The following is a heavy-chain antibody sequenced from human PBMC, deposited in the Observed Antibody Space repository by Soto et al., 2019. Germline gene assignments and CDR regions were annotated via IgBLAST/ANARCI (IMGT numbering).Heavy chain of an antibody. J-gene: IGHJ6*02. Sequence: GGSLRLSCAASGFTFSSYAMNWVRQAPGKGLEWVGRIKSKTDGGTTDYAAPVKGRFTISRDDSKNTLYLQMNSLKTEDTAVYYCTGAGEAYCISTSCYYYYGMDVWGQGTTVTVSS. CDR2: IKSKTDGGTT. CDR3: TGAGEAYCISTSCYYYYGMDV. CDR1: GFTFSSYA. V-gene: IGHV3-15*07. D-gene: IGHD2-2*01.